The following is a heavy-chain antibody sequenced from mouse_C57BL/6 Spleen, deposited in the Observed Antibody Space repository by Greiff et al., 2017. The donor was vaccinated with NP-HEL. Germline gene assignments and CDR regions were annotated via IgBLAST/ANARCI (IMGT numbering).Heavy chain of an antibody. CDR1: GYTFTDHT. D-gene: IGHD6-1*01. CDR2: IYPRDGST. J-gene: IGHJ3*01. Sequence: VQLQQSDAELVKPGASVKISCKVSGYTFTDHTIHWMKQRPEQGLEWIGYIYPRDGSTKYNEKFKGKTTLTADKSSSTAYMQLNSLTSEDSAVYFCVGRGLAPGFAYWGQGTLVTVSA. V-gene: IGHV1-78*01. CDR3: VGRGLAPGFAY.